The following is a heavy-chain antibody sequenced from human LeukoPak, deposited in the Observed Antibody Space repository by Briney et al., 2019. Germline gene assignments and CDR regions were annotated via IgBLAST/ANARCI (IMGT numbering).Heavy chain of an antibody. CDR3: AKDRGGEFGYDSSYYSTWYGMDV. J-gene: IGHJ6*02. CDR1: GFTFDDYA. D-gene: IGHD3-22*01. Sequence: GRSLRLSCAASGFTFDDYAMHWVRQAPGKGLEWVSGISWNSGSIGYADSVKGRFTISRDNAKNSLYLQMNSLRDEDMALYYCAKDRGGEFGYDSSYYSTWYGMDVWGQGTTVTVSS. V-gene: IGHV3-9*03. CDR2: ISWNSGSI.